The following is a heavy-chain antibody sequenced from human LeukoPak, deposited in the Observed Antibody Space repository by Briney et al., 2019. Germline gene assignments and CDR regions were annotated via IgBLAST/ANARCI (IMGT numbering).Heavy chain of an antibody. CDR2: ISSSGSTI. V-gene: IGHV3-11*01. CDR1: GFTFSNYY. CDR3: ARGDGYNPFDY. D-gene: IGHD5-24*01. Sequence: HPGGSLRLSCAASGFTFSNYYMHWVRQVPGKGLEWVSYISSSGSTIYYADSVKGRFTISRDNAKNSLYLQMNSLRAEDTAVYYCARGDGYNPFDYWGQGTLVTVSS. J-gene: IGHJ4*02.